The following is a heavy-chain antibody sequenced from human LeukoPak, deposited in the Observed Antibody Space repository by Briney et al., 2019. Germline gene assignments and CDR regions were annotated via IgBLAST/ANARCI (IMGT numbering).Heavy chain of an antibody. Sequence: GGSLRLSCAASGFTFSSYGMHWVRQAPGKGLEWVAVISYDGSNKYYADSVKGRFSISGDNSRNTLYLQMNGLRAEDTAVYYCAKGFTGMDFWGQGSLVTVSS. CDR3: AKGFTGMDF. CDR2: ISYDGSNK. V-gene: IGHV3-30*18. CDR1: GFTFSSYG. D-gene: IGHD3-16*01. J-gene: IGHJ4*02.